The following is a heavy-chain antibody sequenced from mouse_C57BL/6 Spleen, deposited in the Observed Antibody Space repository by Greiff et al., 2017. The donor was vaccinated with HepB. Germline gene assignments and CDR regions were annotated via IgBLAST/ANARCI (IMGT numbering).Heavy chain of an antibody. J-gene: IGHJ1*03. V-gene: IGHV1-64*01. CDR1: GYTFTSYW. Sequence: QVQLQQPGAELVKPGASVKLSCKASGYTFTSYWMHWVKQRPGQGLEWIGMIHPNSGSTNYNEKFKSKATLTVDKSSSTAYMQLSSLTSEDSAVYYCARDGDYYGSSNWYFDVWGTGTTVTVSS. CDR3: ARDGDYYGSSNWYFDV. CDR2: IHPNSGST. D-gene: IGHD1-1*01.